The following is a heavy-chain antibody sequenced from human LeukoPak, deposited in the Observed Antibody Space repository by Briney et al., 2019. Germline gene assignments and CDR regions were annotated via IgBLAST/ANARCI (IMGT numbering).Heavy chain of an antibody. CDR3: VRSIVVVAAAADI. CDR2: IGGSGAST. J-gene: IGHJ3*02. CDR1: GFSFSSYA. D-gene: IGHD2-2*01. Sequence: PGGSLRLSCAASGFSFSSYAMTWVRQAPGKGLEWVSSIGGSGASTYYADSLKGRISVSSDDSKNIFYLQMNSLTVEDSALYYCVRSIVVVAAAADIWGQGTMVTVSS. V-gene: IGHV3-23*01.